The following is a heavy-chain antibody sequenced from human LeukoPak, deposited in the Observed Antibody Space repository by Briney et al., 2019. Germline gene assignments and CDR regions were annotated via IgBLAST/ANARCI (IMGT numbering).Heavy chain of an antibody. CDR1: GGSISSYY. D-gene: IGHD3-10*01. Sequence: SETLSLTCTVSGGSISSYYWSWIRQPPGKGQEWIGYISYSGSTKYNPSLKSRVSISIDTSKKQFSLNLSSVTAADTAVYYCARVGSGSFDYWGQGTLVTVSS. J-gene: IGHJ4*02. CDR3: ARVGSGSFDY. V-gene: IGHV4-59*08. CDR2: ISYSGST.